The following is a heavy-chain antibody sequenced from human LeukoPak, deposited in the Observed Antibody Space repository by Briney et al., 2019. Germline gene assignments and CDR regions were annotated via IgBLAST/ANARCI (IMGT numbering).Heavy chain of an antibody. CDR1: GYTFTSYY. D-gene: IGHD2-15*01. Sequence: GASVKVSCKASGYTFTSYYMHWVRQAPGQGLEWMGIINPSGGSTSYAQKLQGRVTMTTDTSTSTAYMELRSLRSDDTAVYYCARGPGGRSGYYYYYYMDVWGKGTTVTVSS. V-gene: IGHV1-46*01. CDR3: ARGPGGRSGYYYYYYMDV. J-gene: IGHJ6*03. CDR2: INPSGGST.